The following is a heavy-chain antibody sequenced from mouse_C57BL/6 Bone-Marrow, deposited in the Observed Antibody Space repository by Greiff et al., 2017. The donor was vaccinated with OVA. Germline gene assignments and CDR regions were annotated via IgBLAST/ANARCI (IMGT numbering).Heavy chain of an antibody. D-gene: IGHD5-1-1*01. CDR1: GFTFSSYG. V-gene: IGHV5-6*01. CDR2: ISSGGSYT. CDR3: ARKYLAWFAY. J-gene: IGHJ3*01. Sequence: DVQLQESGGDLVKPGGSLKLSCAASGFTFSSYGMSWVRQTPDKRLEWVATISSGGSYTYYPDSVKGRFTISRDNAKNTLYLHMSSLKSEDTAMYYCARKYLAWFAYWGQGTLVTVSA.